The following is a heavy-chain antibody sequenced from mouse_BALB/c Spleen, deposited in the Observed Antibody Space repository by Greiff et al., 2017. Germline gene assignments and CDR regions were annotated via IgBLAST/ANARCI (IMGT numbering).Heavy chain of an antibody. CDR2: ISSGSSTI. J-gene: IGHJ2*01. CDR1: GFTFSSFG. D-gene: IGHD1-1*01. Sequence: EVMLVESGGGLVQPGGSRKLSCAASGFTFSSFGMHWVRQAPEKGLEWVAYISSGSSTIYYADTVKGRFTISRDNPKNTLFLQMTSLRSEDTAMYYCATYYGSSELDYWGQGTTLTVSS. V-gene: IGHV5-17*02. CDR3: ATYYGSSELDY.